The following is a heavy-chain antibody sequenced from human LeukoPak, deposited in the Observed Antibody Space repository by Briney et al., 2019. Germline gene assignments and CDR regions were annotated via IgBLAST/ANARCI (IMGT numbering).Heavy chain of an antibody. CDR3: ARAQDNWNYHYYYYYMDV. D-gene: IGHD1-7*01. CDR1: GFTFSSYS. Sequence: GGSLRLSCAASGFTFSSYSMNWVRQAPGKGLEWVSSISSSSSYIYYADSVKGRFTISRDNAKNSLYLQMNSLRAEDTAVYYCARAQDNWNYHYYYYYMDVWGKGTKVTVSS. CDR2: ISSSSSYI. V-gene: IGHV3-21*01. J-gene: IGHJ6*03.